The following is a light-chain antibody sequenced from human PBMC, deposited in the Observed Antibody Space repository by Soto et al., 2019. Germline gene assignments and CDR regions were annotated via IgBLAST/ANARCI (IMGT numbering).Light chain of an antibody. CDR2: GAS. CDR3: QQYGSSPPLT. V-gene: IGKV3-20*01. J-gene: IGKJ4*01. CDR1: QSVSSSY. Sequence: EIVLTQSPGTLSLSPGERATLCCRASQSVSSSYLAWYQQKPGQAPRLLIYGASSRATGIPDRFSGSGSGTDFTLTISRLEPEDFAVYYCQQYGSSPPLTFGGGTKVEIK.